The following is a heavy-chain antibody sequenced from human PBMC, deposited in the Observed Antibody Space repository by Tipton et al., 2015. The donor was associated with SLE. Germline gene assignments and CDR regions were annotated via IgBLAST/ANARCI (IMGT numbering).Heavy chain of an antibody. V-gene: IGHV4-34*01. D-gene: IGHD3-3*01. CDR1: GGSFSGYY. CDR3: ATDYDFWSGYLGY. CDR2: INHSGST. J-gene: IGHJ4*02. Sequence: LRLSCAVYGGSFSGYYWSWIRQPPGKGLEWIGEINHSGSTNYNPSLKSRVTISVDTSKNQFSLKLSSVTAADTAVHYCATDYDFWSGYLGYWGQGTLVTVSS.